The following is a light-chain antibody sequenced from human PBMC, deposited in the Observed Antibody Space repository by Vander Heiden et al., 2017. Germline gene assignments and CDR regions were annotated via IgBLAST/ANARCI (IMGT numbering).Light chain of an antibody. CDR2: AVT. V-gene: IGLV2-11*01. Sequence: QSALTQPRAGSGSPGQSVTISCSGTSSDVGAYVYVSWYQQHPGKAPTLLIYAVTKWPSGVPDRFSGSKSGNTATLTISGLLTEDEADYYCCSYAGSYTWVFGGGTKVTVL. J-gene: IGLJ3*02. CDR3: CSYAGSYTWV. CDR1: SSDVGAYVY.